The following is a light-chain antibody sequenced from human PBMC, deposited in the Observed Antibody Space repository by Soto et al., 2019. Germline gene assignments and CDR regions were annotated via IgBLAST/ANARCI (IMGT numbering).Light chain of an antibody. CDR3: QVWDSSSDHMV. Sequence: SYELTQPPSVSVAPGQTARITCGGNNLGSKSVHWYQQKPGQAPVLVVSDDSGRPSGIPERFSGSNSGNTATLTISRVVAGDEADYYCQVWDSSSDHMVFGGGTKVTVL. CDR2: DDS. CDR1: NLGSKS. V-gene: IGLV3-21*02. J-gene: IGLJ2*01.